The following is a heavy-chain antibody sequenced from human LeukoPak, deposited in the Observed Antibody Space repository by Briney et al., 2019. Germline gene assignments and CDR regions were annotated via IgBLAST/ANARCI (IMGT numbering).Heavy chain of an antibody. CDR1: GGSFSGYY. D-gene: IGHD2-2*01. CDR2: INHSGST. CDR3: ARGSRPAAILEYFQH. Sequence: SEALSLTRAVYGGSFSGYYWSWIRQPPGKGLEWIGEINHSGSTNYNPSLKSRVTISVDTSKNQFSLKLSSVTAADTAVYYCARGSRPAAILEYFQHWGQGTLVTVSS. J-gene: IGHJ1*01. V-gene: IGHV4-34*01.